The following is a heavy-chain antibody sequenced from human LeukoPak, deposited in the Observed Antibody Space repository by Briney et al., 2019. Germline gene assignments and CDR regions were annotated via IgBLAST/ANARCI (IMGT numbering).Heavy chain of an antibody. D-gene: IGHD1-26*01. V-gene: IGHV1-18*01. CDR2: ISGSNGNT. CDR1: GYSFTRYG. Sequence: ASVKVSCKASGYSFTRYGISWVRQAPGQGLEWMGWISGSNGNTNYAQKFQGRVTMTTDTSTDTAYMDLRNLRFDDTAVYFCARSGRGTYYYFDLWGQGTLVTVSS. CDR3: ARSGRGTYYYFDL. J-gene: IGHJ4*02.